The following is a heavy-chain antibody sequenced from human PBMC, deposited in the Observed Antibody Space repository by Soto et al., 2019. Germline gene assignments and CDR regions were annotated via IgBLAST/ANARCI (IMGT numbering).Heavy chain of an antibody. CDR1: GGTVSSYA. CDR3: ARALLKAANRAGVGAHNWFDP. V-gene: IGHV1-69*01. D-gene: IGHD3-10*01. Sequence: QLHLVQSGAEVKKAGSSVKVSCKASGGTVSSYAITWVRQAPGKGLEWMGVFIPIFVSAHYAPKFQGRITITADESTSTAYMELSGLTSEDTAVYYCARALLKAANRAGVGAHNWFDPWGQGTLVTVSS. J-gene: IGHJ5*02. CDR2: FIPIFVSA.